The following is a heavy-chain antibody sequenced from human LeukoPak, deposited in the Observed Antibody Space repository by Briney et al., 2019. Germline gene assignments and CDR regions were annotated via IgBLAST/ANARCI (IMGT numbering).Heavy chain of an antibody. Sequence: ASVKVSCKASGYTFTNYGISWVRQAPGQGLEWMGWISAYNGNTNYAQKLQGRVTMTTDTSTSTAYMELRSLRSDDTAVYYCARSIFGVVILPESSFDYWGQGTLVTVSS. D-gene: IGHD3-3*01. CDR3: ARSIFGVVILPESSFDY. J-gene: IGHJ4*02. V-gene: IGHV1-18*01. CDR1: GYTFTNYG. CDR2: ISAYNGNT.